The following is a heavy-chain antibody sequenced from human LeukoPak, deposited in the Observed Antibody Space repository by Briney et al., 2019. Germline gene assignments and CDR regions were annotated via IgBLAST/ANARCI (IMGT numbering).Heavy chain of an antibody. CDR3: ARNSYGSGSHDH. D-gene: IGHD3-10*01. CDR2: INQDGHAQ. V-gene: IGHV3-7*01. CDR1: GFTPSSYW. Sequence: GGSLRLSCAASGFTPSSYWMTWVRQAPGKGLEWVANINQDGHAQYYVQSVRGRFTISRDNAKSSLYLQMNSLSVEDTGVYYCARNSYGSGSHDHWGQGTLVTVSS. J-gene: IGHJ5*02.